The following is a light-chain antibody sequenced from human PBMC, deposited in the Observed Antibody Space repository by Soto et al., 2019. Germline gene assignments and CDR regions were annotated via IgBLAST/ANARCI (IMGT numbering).Light chain of an antibody. V-gene: IGKV1-5*03. CDR3: QQYDTYWT. Sequence: IQMTQSPSTLSASVGDRVTITCRASQTIGSWLAWYQAKPGKAPNLLIYKASTLGSGVPSRFSGSGSGTEFTLTINSLQPDDIGTYYCQQYDTYWTFGQGTKVEIK. CDR2: KAS. J-gene: IGKJ1*01. CDR1: QTIGSW.